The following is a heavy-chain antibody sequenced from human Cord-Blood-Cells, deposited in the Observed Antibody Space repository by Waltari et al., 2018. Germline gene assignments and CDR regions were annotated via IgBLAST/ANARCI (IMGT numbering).Heavy chain of an antibody. CDR2: INHSGST. D-gene: IGHD4-17*01. Sequence: QVQLQQWGAGLLKPLETLSLSCAVYGGSFSGYYWSWIRQPPGKGLEWIGEINHSGSTNYNPSLKSRVTISVDTSKNQFSLKLSSVTAADTAVYYCARGGDYGGNSGIDYWGQGTLVTVSS. V-gene: IGHV4-34*01. CDR3: ARGGDYGGNSGIDY. CDR1: GGSFSGYY. J-gene: IGHJ4*02.